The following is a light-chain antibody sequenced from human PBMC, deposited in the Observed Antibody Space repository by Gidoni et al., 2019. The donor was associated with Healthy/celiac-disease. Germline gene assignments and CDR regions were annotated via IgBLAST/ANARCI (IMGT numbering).Light chain of an antibody. V-gene: IGKV4-1*01. CDR1: QSVLYSSNNKNY. J-gene: IGKJ2*01. CDR3: HQYYNTPDT. CDR2: WAS. Sequence: DIVMTQSPDSLAVSLGERATINCKSSQSVLYSSNNKNYLAWYQQKPGQPPKLLIYWASTRESGVPDRFSGSGSGTDFTLTISSLQAEDVAVYYCHQYYNTPDTFXQXTKLEIK.